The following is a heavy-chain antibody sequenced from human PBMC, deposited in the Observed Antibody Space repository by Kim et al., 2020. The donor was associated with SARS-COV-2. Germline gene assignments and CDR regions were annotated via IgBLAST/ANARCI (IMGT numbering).Heavy chain of an antibody. D-gene: IGHD3-10*01. J-gene: IGHJ5*02. Sequence: ASVKVSCKASGYTFTSYAMHWVRQAPGQRLEWMGWINAGNGNTKYSQKFQGRVTITRDTSASTAYMELSSLRSEDTAVYYCARDRENYGSGSYYKNWFDPWGQGTLVTVSS. CDR3: ARDRENYGSGSYYKNWFDP. CDR1: GYTFTSYA. CDR2: INAGNGNT. V-gene: IGHV1-3*01.